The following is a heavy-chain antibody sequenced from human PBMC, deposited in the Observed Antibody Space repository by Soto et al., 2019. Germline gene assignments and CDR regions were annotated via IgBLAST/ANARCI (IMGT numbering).Heavy chain of an antibody. D-gene: IGHD2-2*02. J-gene: IGHJ6*02. CDR2: IIPIFGTA. Sequence: QVQLVQSGAEVKKPGSSVKVSCKASGGTFSSYAISWVRQAPGQGLEWMGGIIPIFGTANYAQKFQGRVTITADESTSTAYMELSSLRSEDTAVYYCARSIFHQLLYAYYYGMDVWGQGTTVTVSS. CDR1: GGTFSSYA. CDR3: ARSIFHQLLYAYYYGMDV. V-gene: IGHV1-69*12.